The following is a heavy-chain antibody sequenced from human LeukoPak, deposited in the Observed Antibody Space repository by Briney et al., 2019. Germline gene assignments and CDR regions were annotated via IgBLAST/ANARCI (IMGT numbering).Heavy chain of an antibody. D-gene: IGHD4-11*01. V-gene: IGHV3-23*01. Sequence: GGSLRLSCAASGFTFSSYAMSWVRQAPGKWLEWVSAISGSGGSTYYADSVKGRFTISRDNSKNTLYLQMNSLRAGDTAVYYCAKDADYMGYYYYGMDVWGQGTTVTVSS. J-gene: IGHJ6*02. CDR1: GFTFSSYA. CDR2: ISGSGGST. CDR3: AKDADYMGYYYYGMDV.